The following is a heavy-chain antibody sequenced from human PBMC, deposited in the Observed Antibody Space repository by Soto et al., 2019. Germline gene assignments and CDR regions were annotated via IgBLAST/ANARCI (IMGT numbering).Heavy chain of an antibody. CDR1: GFTFSNFE. Sequence: GGVLRLTCAASGFTFSNFEMHWVRQAPGKGLEWVSYINTAGSTKYYAESVKGRFTISRDNARNSLFLQMNSLRAEDTAVYYCARAECSSPDCLTAYYSYGLDVWGQGSTVTVPS. CDR3: ARAECSSPDCLTAYYSYGLDV. D-gene: IGHD3-9*01. V-gene: IGHV3-48*03. J-gene: IGHJ6*02. CDR2: INTAGSTK.